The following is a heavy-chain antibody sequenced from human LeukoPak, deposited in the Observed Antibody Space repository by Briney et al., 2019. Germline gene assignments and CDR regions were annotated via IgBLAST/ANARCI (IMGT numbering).Heavy chain of an antibody. J-gene: IGHJ6*02. CDR3: AKDIRRGSGTHYYYYGMDV. V-gene: IGHV3-23*01. CDR1: GFTFSSYA. Sequence: GGSLRLSCAASGFTFSSYAVSWVRQAPGKGLEWVSAISGRGINTYYAASVKGRFDISRDNSRDTVYLQMNSLRAEDTAIYYCAKDIRRGSGTHYYYYGMDVWGRGTAVTVSS. CDR2: ISGRGINT. D-gene: IGHD3-10*01.